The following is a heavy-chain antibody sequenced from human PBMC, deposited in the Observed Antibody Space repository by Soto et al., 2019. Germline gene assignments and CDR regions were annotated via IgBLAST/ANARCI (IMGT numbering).Heavy chain of an antibody. CDR3: ARAPALYYYYGMDV. V-gene: IGHV1-2*02. Sequence: ASVKFSCKASGYTFTGYYMHWVRQAPGQGLEWMGWINPNSGGTNYAQKFQGRVTMTRDTSISTAYMELSRLRSDDTAVYYCARAPALYYYYGMDVWGQGTTVTVSS. CDR2: INPNSGGT. CDR1: GYTFTGYY. D-gene: IGHD2-2*01. J-gene: IGHJ6*02.